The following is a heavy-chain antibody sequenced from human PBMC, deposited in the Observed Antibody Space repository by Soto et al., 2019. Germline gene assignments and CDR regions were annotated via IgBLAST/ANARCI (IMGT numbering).Heavy chain of an antibody. V-gene: IGHV3-23*01. J-gene: IGHJ6*03. CDR2: ISGSGGST. CDR1: EFTFSSFA. D-gene: IGHD3-10*01. Sequence: GPLRLCCAASEFTFSSFAMRWVLQAPGKGLEWVSAISGSGGSTYYADSVKGRFTISRDNSKNTLYLQMNSLTAGDTAVYYCAKGPHSASGYYYMAVWGKWTTVIVSS. CDR3: AKGPHSASGYYYMAV.